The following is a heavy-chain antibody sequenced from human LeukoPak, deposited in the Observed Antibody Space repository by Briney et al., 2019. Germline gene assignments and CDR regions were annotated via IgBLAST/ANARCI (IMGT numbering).Heavy chain of an antibody. D-gene: IGHD6-19*01. CDR1: GGSFSGYY. CDR3: AREGWQWLVRAFDY. CDR2: INHSGST. V-gene: IGHV4-34*01. Sequence: PSETLSLTCAVYGGSFSGYYWSWIRQPPGKGLEWIGEINHSGSTYYNPSLKSRVTISIDTSKNQFSLKLSSVTAADTAVYYCAREGWQWLVRAFDYWGQGTLVTVSS. J-gene: IGHJ4*02.